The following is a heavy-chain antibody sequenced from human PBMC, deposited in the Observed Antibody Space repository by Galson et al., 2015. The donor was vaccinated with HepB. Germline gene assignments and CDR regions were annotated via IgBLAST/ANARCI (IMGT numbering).Heavy chain of an antibody. V-gene: IGHV3-30-3*01. CDR2: ISYDGSNK. CDR3: ARADHGDYRFDY. J-gene: IGHJ4*02. D-gene: IGHD4-17*01. Sequence: SLRLSCAASGFTFSFYAMHWVRQAPGKGLEWVAVISYDGSNKYYADSVKGRFTISRDNSKNTLFLQMNSLRAEDTAVYYCARADHGDYRFDYWGQGTLVTVSS. CDR1: GFTFSFYA.